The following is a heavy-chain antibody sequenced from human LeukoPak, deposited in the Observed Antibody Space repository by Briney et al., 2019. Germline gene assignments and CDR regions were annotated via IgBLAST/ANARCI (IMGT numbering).Heavy chain of an antibody. J-gene: IGHJ3*02. CDR1: VFTFSTYG. CDR2: IWYDGTNT. CDR3: ARDFCSGGSCYPDAFDI. D-gene: IGHD2-15*01. V-gene: IGHV3-33*01. Sequence: GGSLRLSCAASVFTFSTYGMHWVRQAPGKGLEWVAVIWYDGTNTYYADSVKGRFTISRDNSKNTLYLQMNSLRAEDTAVYYCARDFCSGGSCYPDAFDIWGQGTMVTVSS.